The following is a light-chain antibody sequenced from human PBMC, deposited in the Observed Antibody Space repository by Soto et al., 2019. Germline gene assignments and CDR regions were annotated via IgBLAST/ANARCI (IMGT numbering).Light chain of an antibody. CDR1: SSDIGGYIY. CDR3: CSYSGGAHCV. Sequence: QSALTQPRSVSGSPGQSVTLSCTGTSSDIGGYIYVSWYQQHPGKAPKLMIYDVSKRPSGVPDRFSGSKSGNTASLTISGLQAEDEADYYCCSYSGGAHCVFGSGTKVTVL. CDR2: DVS. V-gene: IGLV2-11*01. J-gene: IGLJ1*01.